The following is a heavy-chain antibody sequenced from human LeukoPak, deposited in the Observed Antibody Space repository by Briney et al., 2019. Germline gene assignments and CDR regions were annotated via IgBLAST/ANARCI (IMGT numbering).Heavy chain of an antibody. Sequence: GGSLRLSCAASGFTFSSYAMSWVRQAPGKGLEWVSAISGSGGSIYYADSVKGRFTISRDNSKNTLYLQMNSLRAEDTAVYYCAKGSWFGELFGYFDYWGQGTLVTVSS. CDR3: AKGSWFGELFGYFDY. J-gene: IGHJ4*02. CDR2: ISGSGGSI. D-gene: IGHD3-10*01. CDR1: GFTFSSYA. V-gene: IGHV3-23*01.